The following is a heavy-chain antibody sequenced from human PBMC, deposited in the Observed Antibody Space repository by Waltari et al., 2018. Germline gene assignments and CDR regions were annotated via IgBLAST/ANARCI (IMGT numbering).Heavy chain of an antibody. Sequence: EVQLLESGGGLVKPGGSLGLSCAPSGFTFSSYALSWVRRAPGKGLEWVSAISGSGGSTYYADSVKGRFTISRDNSKNTLYLQMNSLRAEDTAVYYCAKDAVAAAGTGPSYWGQGTLVTVSS. CDR3: AKDAVAAAGTGPSY. CDR1: GFTFSSYA. V-gene: IGHV3-23*01. J-gene: IGHJ4*02. D-gene: IGHD6-13*01. CDR2: ISGSGGST.